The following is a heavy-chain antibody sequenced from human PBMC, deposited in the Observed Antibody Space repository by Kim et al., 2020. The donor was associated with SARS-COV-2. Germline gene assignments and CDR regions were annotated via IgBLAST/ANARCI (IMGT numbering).Heavy chain of an antibody. CDR2: ISYDGSNK. V-gene: IGHV3-30-3*01. Sequence: GGSLRLSCAASGFTFSSYALHWVRQAPGKGLEWVAVISYDGSNKYYADSVKGRFTISRDNSKNTLYLQMNSLRSEDTAVYYCARDHHQLGKWDYYYGMDVWGQGTTVIVSS. CDR1: GFTFSSYA. D-gene: IGHD7-27*01. CDR3: ARDHHQLGKWDYYYGMDV. J-gene: IGHJ6*02.